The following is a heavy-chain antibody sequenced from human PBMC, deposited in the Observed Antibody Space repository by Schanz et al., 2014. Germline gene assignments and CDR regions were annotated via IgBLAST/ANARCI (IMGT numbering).Heavy chain of an antibody. CDR1: GGSISSSDW. V-gene: IGHV4-4*02. J-gene: IGHJ4*02. D-gene: IGHD3-10*01. CDR2: IYHSGST. Sequence: QVQLQESGPGLVKPSGTLSLTCAVSGGSISSSDWWSWVRQPPWKGLEWIGKIYHSGSTNYNPSLKSRVTISVDKPKKQFSLKVTSMTAADTAVYYCARGGYGSGSYREFDYWGQGTLVTVSS. CDR3: ARGGYGSGSYREFDY.